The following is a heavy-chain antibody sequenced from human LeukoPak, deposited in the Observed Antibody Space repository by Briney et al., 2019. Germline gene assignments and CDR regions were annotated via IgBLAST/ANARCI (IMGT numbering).Heavy chain of an antibody. D-gene: IGHD6-13*01. V-gene: IGHV4-4*07. Sequence: SETLSLTCTVSGGSISSYYWSWIRQPAGKGLEWIGRIYTSGSTNYNPSLKSRVTISVDKSKNQFSLKLSSVTAADTAVYYCASVYSSSWYSFDYWGQGTLVTVS. CDR1: GGSISSYY. J-gene: IGHJ4*01. CDR2: IYTSGST. CDR3: ASVYSSSWYSFDY.